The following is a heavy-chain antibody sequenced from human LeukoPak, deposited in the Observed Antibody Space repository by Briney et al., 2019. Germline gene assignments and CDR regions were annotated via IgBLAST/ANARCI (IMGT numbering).Heavy chain of an antibody. D-gene: IGHD4-17*01. CDR1: GFTFSTYW. J-gene: IGHJ4*02. CDR3: ARASTTVPNLLDH. Sequence: GGSLRLSCAASGFTFSTYWMHWVRQAPGKGLVWVARIKGDGSSTIYADSVKGRFTISRDNSINTLYLQTSSLRAEDTAVYYCARASTTVPNLLDHWGRGTLVTVSS. V-gene: IGHV3-74*01. CDR2: IKGDGSST.